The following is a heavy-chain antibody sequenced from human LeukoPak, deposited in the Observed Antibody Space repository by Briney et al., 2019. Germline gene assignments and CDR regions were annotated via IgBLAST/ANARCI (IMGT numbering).Heavy chain of an antibody. CDR1: GESFSGFY. V-gene: IGHV4-34*01. D-gene: IGHD3-3*01. Sequence: SETLSLTCAVYGESFSGFYWSWIRQSPGKGLEWLGEINDSGSTNYNPPLKSRVVMSVDTSKKQFSLKLESVTAADTAVYYCARLRGFLSGYVVIWGQGTPVTVSS. CDR3: ARLRGFLSGYVVI. CDR2: INDSGST. J-gene: IGHJ4*02.